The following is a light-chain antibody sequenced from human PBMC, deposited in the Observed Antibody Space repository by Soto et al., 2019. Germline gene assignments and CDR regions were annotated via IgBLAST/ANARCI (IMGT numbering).Light chain of an antibody. CDR3: QQYSDYSPRT. Sequence: DVQMPQSPSTLSGSVGERVTVTCPASQTISSWLAWYQQKPGKAPKLLISDSSDLQSGVPSRFSGSGSGTEFTLTISSLQPDDFATYYCQQYSDYSPRTFAQGAKVDI. V-gene: IGKV1-5*01. J-gene: IGKJ1*01. CDR1: QTISSW. CDR2: DSS.